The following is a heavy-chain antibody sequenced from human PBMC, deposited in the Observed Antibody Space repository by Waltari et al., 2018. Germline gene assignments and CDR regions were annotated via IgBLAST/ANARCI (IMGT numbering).Heavy chain of an antibody. CDR1: GHSISSTYY. Sequence: QVQLQESGPGLVKAAEPLSRTCAVSGHSISSTYYWGWIRQSPGKGLEWIANIYHNGKPYHNPSLKGLVTIALDTAKNRFSRNLRAVTAADTALYYCAAYLPDWGRGRDYWGQGVLVTVSS. V-gene: IGHV4-38-2*01. CDR3: AAYLPDWGRGRDY. CDR2: IYHNGKP. J-gene: IGHJ4*02. D-gene: IGHD7-27*01.